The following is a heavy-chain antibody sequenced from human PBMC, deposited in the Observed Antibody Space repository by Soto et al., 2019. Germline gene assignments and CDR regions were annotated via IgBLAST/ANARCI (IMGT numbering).Heavy chain of an antibody. J-gene: IGHJ4*02. CDR1: GGSFSGYY. Sequence: QVQLQQWGAGLLKPSETLSLTCAVYGGSFSGYYWSWIRQPPGKGLEWIGEINHSGSTNYNPSLKSRVTISVDTSKIQFSLKLSSVTAADTAVYYCARELGRAAAGITAPERLYYFDYWGQGTLVTVSS. CDR3: ARELGRAAAGITAPERLYYFDY. D-gene: IGHD6-13*01. V-gene: IGHV4-34*01. CDR2: INHSGST.